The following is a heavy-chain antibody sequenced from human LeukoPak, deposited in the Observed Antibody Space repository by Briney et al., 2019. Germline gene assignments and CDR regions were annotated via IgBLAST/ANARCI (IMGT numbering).Heavy chain of an antibody. CDR1: GFTFSRHG. Sequence: GGSLRLSCAPSGFTFSRHGMHWVRQAPGKGLEWVAIISNDGSRKYYAHSVEGRFTISRDNSKNTLYLQVDSLRAEDTAVYYCARDRAWNYFDYWGQGTLVTVSS. CDR3: ARDRAWNYFDY. CDR2: ISNDGSRK. D-gene: IGHD3-3*01. V-gene: IGHV3-30*03. J-gene: IGHJ4*02.